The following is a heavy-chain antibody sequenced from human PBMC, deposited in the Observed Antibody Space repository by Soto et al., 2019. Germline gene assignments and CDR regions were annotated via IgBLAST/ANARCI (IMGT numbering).Heavy chain of an antibody. Sequence: EVQLLESGCGLVQPGGSLRLSCVASRFSFSSYEMSWVRQAAGKGLEWVSRVSLTGDRTNYAGSVKGRFTVSRDNFKNTLYLEIYSVTPEDTAIYYCARGGGYCTPTSCAIDSWGRGTPVTVSS. D-gene: IGHD2-8*01. J-gene: IGHJ4*02. CDR1: RFSFSSYE. V-gene: IGHV3-23*01. CDR3: ARGGGYCTPTSCAIDS. CDR2: VSLTGDRT.